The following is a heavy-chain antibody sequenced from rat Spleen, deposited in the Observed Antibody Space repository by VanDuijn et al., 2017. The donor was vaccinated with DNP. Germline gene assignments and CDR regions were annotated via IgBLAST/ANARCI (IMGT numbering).Heavy chain of an antibody. V-gene: IGHV5-7*01. D-gene: IGHD1-11*01. CDR1: GITFSDYN. CDR3: TTGGY. J-gene: IGHJ2*01. CDR2: ISYDGSST. Sequence: EVQLVESDGGLVQPGRSLKLSCAVSGITFSDYNMAWVRQAPKKGLEWVATISYDGSSTYYPDSVKGRFTISRDNAKSTQYLQMDSLRSEDTATYYCTTGGYWGQGVVVTVSS.